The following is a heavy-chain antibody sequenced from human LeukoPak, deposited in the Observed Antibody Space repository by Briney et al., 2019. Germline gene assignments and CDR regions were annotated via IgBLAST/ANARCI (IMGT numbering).Heavy chain of an antibody. CDR3: ARGADTHFDY. D-gene: IGHD2-15*01. V-gene: IGHV3-13*04. J-gene: IGHJ4*02. Sequence: PGGSLRLSCAASGFTFSNYDMHWVRQATGKGLEWVSAIGTAGDTYYQGSVRGRFTMSRENAKNSLYLQMNSLTAGDTAVYYCARGADTHFDYWGQGILVIVSS. CDR1: GFTFSNYD. CDR2: IGTAGDT.